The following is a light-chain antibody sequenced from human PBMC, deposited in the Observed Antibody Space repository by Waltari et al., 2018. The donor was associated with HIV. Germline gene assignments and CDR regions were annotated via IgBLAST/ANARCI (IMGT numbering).Light chain of an antibody. Sequence: IVMTQSPATLSVSPGERATLSCRVSQSVSSNLAWYQQKPGQAPRLLVFGASTRATGIPARFSGSGSGTEFTLTISSLQSEDFAVYYCQQYNNWPPEITFGPGTKVDIK. J-gene: IGKJ3*01. CDR1: QSVSSN. CDR3: QQYNNWPPEIT. CDR2: GAS. V-gene: IGKV3-15*01.